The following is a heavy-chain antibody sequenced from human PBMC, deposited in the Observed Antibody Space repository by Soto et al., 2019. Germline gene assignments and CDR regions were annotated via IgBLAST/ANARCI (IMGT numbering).Heavy chain of an antibody. J-gene: IGHJ4*02. V-gene: IGHV4-30-2*01. CDR3: ARGEVVALGY. D-gene: IGHD2-15*01. CDR1: GGSIKNYC. CDR2: IYHSGST. Sequence: SETLSLPWTVSGGSIKNYCGSWIRQPPGKGLEWIGYIYHSGSTYYNPSLKSRVTILVDRSKNQFSLKLSSVTAADTAVYYCARGEVVALGYWGQGTLVTVSS.